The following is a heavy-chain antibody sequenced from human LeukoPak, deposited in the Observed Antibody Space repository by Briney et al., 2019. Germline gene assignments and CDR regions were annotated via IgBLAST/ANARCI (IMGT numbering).Heavy chain of an antibody. CDR3: ARDDNLDY. V-gene: IGHV3-53*01. Sequence: PGGSLRLSCAASGFTVSGIYMSWVRQAPGKGLEWVSVIYRGGSTYYADSVKGRFTISRDKSKNTLYLQMNSLRAEDTAVYYCARDDNLDYWGQGTLVTVSS. CDR1: GFTVSGIY. J-gene: IGHJ4*02. CDR2: IYRGGST.